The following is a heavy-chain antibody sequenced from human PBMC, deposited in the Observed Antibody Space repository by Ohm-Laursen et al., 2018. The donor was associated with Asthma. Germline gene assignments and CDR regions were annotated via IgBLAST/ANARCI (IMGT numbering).Heavy chain of an antibody. D-gene: IGHD3-22*01. CDR2: ITSDGSWT. Sequence: SLRLSCTASGFTFSNFAMHWVRQAPGKGLEWVSIITSDGSWTSYADSVKGRFTISRDNSKNTLYLQMNSLRAEDTAVYYCARVSLVITKRASDYWGQGTLVTVSS. CDR1: GFTFSNFA. J-gene: IGHJ4*02. V-gene: IGHV3-30-3*01. CDR3: ARVSLVITKRASDY.